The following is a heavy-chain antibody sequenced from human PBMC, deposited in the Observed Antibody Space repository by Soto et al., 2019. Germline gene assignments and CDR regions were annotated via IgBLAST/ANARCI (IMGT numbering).Heavy chain of an antibody. Sequence: TSETLSLTCTVSGGSISSYYWSWIRQPPGKGLEWIGYIYYSGSTNYNPSLKSRVTISVDTSKNQFSLKLSSVTAADTAVYYCARQNYDYVWGSYRYTVPRPFDYWGQGTLVTVS. V-gene: IGHV4-59*08. CDR2: IYYSGST. J-gene: IGHJ4*02. CDR3: ARQNYDYVWGSYRYTVPRPFDY. CDR1: GGSISSYY. D-gene: IGHD3-16*02.